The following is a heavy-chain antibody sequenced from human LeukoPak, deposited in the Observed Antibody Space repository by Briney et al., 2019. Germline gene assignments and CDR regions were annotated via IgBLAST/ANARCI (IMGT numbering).Heavy chain of an antibody. J-gene: IGHJ4*02. CDR2: IYYSGST. CDR1: GGSISSHH. D-gene: IGHD6-19*01. CDR3: ARGYSSGWYDY. V-gene: IGHV4-59*11. Sequence: SETLSLTCTVSGGSISSHHWNWIRQPPGKGLEWIGYIYYSGSTNYNPSLKSRVTISVDTSKNQFSLKLSSVTAADTAVYYCARGYSSGWYDYWGQGTLVTVSS.